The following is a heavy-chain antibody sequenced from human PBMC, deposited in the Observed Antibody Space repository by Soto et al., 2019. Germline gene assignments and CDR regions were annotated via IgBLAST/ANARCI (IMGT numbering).Heavy chain of an antibody. CDR3: ARGRYCLTGRCFPNWFDS. J-gene: IGHJ5*01. V-gene: IGHV4-30-4*01. CDR2: IYKSATT. Sequence: SETLSLTCSVSGDSISNLDYFWAWIRQPPGQALEYIGYIYKSATTYYNPSFESRVAISVDTSKSQFSLNVTSVTAADTAVYFCARGRYCLTGRCFPNWFDSWGQGAPVTVSS. D-gene: IGHD7-27*01. CDR1: GDSISNLDYF.